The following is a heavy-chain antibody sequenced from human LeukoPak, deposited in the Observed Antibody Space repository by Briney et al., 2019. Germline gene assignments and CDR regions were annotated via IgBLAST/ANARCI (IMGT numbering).Heavy chain of an antibody. CDR3: ARERSGTDGGYMDV. D-gene: IGHD3-10*01. CDR1: GGSISSYY. Sequence: SETLSLTCTVSGGSISSYYWSWIRQPPGKGLEWIGYIYYSGSTNYNPSLKSRVTISVDTSKNQFFLKLSSVTAADTAVYYCARERSGTDGGYMDVWGKGTTVTVSS. J-gene: IGHJ6*03. CDR2: IYYSGST. V-gene: IGHV4-59*01.